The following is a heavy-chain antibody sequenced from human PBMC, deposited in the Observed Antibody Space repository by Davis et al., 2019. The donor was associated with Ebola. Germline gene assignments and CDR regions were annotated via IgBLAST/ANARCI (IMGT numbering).Heavy chain of an antibody. CDR2: ISSNGGST. CDR3: ARGGNWNVVGYYGMDV. V-gene: IGHV3-64*01. CDR1: GFTFSSYA. Sequence: PGGSLRLSCAASGFTFSSYAMHWVRQAPGKGLEYVSGISSNGGSTYNANSVKGRFTISRDNSKNTLYLQMGSLRAEDMAVYYCARGGNWNVVGYYGMDVWGQGTTVTVSS. J-gene: IGHJ6*02. D-gene: IGHD1-20*01.